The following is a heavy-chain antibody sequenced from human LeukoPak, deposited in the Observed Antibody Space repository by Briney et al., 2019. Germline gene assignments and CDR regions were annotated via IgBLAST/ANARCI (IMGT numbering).Heavy chain of an antibody. CDR2: ISGDGGST. Sequence: PGGSLRLSCAASGFTFDDYAMHWVRQAPGKGLEWVSPISGDGGSTYYADSVKGRFTISRDNSKNSLYLQMNSLRTEDTALYYCAKDSETERRTFTLAYWGQGTLVTVSS. J-gene: IGHJ4*02. CDR1: GFTFDDYA. D-gene: IGHD1-1*01. V-gene: IGHV3-43*02. CDR3: AKDSETERRTFTLAY.